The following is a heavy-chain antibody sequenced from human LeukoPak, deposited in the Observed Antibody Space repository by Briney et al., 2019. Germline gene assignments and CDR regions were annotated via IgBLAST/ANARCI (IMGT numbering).Heavy chain of an antibody. CDR1: GYTSTGYY. CDR2: INPNSGGT. Sequence: ASVKVSCEPSGYTSTGYYMHCVRQGPGQGLEWRGWINPNSGGTNYAQKFKGRDTMTRDTSISTAYMEMSRLRSDDTAVYYCARSNYYGSGSYRYYFDYWGQGTLVTVSS. D-gene: IGHD3-10*01. J-gene: IGHJ4*02. V-gene: IGHV1-2*02. CDR3: ARSNYYGSGSYRYYFDY.